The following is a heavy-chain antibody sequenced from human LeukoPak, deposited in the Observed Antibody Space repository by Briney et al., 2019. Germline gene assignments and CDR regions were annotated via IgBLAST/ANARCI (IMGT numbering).Heavy chain of an antibody. CDR2: ITSSSSYI. V-gene: IGHV3-21*01. D-gene: IGHD2-8*01. Sequence: GESLKISCAASGFIFSDYTMNWVRQAPGKGLEWVSSITSSSSYIYYADSVKGRFTISRDNAKNSLYLQMNSLRAEDTAVYYCARSLEMGYGYWGQGTLVTVSS. CDR1: GFIFSDYT. J-gene: IGHJ4*02. CDR3: ARSLEMGYGY.